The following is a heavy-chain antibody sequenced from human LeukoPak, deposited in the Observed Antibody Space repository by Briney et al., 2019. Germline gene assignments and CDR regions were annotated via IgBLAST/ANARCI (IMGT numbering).Heavy chain of an antibody. V-gene: IGHV4-59*01. CDR3: ASIGGEQNHY. J-gene: IGHJ4*02. Sequence: SETLSLTCTVSGGSISGYYWSWIRQPPGKGLEWIGYIYYSGSTNYNPSLKSRVTISVDTSKNQFSLKLSSVTAADTAVYYCASIGGEQNHYWGQGTLVTVSS. D-gene: IGHD1/OR15-1a*01. CDR2: IYYSGST. CDR1: GGSISGYY.